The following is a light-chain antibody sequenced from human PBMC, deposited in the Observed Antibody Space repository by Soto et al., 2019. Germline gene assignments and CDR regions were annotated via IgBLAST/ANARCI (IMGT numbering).Light chain of an antibody. CDR3: QQYNNWPLT. J-gene: IGKJ1*01. CDR2: GAS. Sequence: EILLTQSPATLSVSPGEGGTLSFMASQSVYSNVAWYQQKPGQAPRLLIYGASTRATGIPARFSGSGSETEFTLTISSLQSEDFAVYYCQQYNNWPLTFGQGTKVDIK. V-gene: IGKV3-15*01. CDR1: QSVYSN.